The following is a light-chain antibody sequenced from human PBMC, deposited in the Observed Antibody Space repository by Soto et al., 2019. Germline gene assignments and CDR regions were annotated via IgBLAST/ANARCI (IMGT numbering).Light chain of an antibody. CDR1: QGISGY. CDR2: AAS. V-gene: IGKV1-9*01. J-gene: IGKJ4*01. Sequence: DIQLTQSPSFVSASVGDRVTITCRASQGISGYLAWYQQKPGKAPKLLIYAASTLESGVPSIFSGSGSGTEFTLTISSLQPEDFATYYGQQLNSYPLTFGGGTKVEIK. CDR3: QQLNSYPLT.